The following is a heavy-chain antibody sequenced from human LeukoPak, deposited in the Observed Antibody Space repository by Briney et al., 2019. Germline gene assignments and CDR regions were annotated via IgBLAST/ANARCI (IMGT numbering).Heavy chain of an antibody. CDR2: ISSSSSYI. Sequence: GGSLRLSCAASGFTFSSYSMNWVRQAPGKGLEWVSSISSSSSYIYYADSVKGRFTISRDNAKNSLYLQMNSLRAEDTAVYYCARDYLLFDYSNPPVDYWGQGTLVTVSS. D-gene: IGHD4-11*01. J-gene: IGHJ4*02. CDR1: GFTFSSYS. CDR3: ARDYLLFDYSNPPVDY. V-gene: IGHV3-21*01.